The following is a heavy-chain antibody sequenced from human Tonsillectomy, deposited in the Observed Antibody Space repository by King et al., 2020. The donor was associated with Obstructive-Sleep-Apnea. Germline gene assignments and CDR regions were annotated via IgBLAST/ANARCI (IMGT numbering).Heavy chain of an antibody. J-gene: IGHJ3*02. D-gene: IGHD6-13*01. V-gene: IGHV3-30*04. CDR3: AREKLAAGTPLSAFDI. CDR1: GFTFSSYA. Sequence: VQLVESGGGVVQPGRSLRLSCAASGFTFSSYAMHWVRQAPGKGLEWVAVISYDGSNKYYADSVKGRFTISRDNSKNTLYLQMNSLRAEDTAVYYCAREKLAAGTPLSAFDIWGQGTMVTVSS. CDR2: ISYDGSNK.